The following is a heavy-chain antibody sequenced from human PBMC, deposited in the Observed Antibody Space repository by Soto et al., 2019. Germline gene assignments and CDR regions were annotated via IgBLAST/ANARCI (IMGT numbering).Heavy chain of an antibody. V-gene: IGHV1-46*01. D-gene: IGHD3-10*01. CDR1: GYTFTSYN. CDR2: INPLGFST. CDR3: ARSAGRFGELYWFDP. Sequence: QVQLVQSGAEVKKPGASVKVSCKASGYTFTSYNMHLVRQAPGQGLEWVGMINPLGFSTTYAQKFRSRVTMTRDTSTSTVYMELTTLRSDDTAVYYCARSAGRFGELYWFDPWGQGTLFTVSP. J-gene: IGHJ5*02.